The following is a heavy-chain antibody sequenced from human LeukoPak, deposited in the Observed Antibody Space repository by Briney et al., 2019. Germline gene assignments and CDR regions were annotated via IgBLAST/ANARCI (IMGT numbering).Heavy chain of an antibody. CDR3: AREYTPERGSAFDI. D-gene: IGHD2-2*02. Sequence: ASVKVSCKASGDTFSSYSITWVRQAPGQGLEWMGGIIPICGTTNYAQKFQGRVTITTDASPSTAYMELSSLKSEDTAVYYCAREYTPERGSAFDIWGQGTMVTVSS. J-gene: IGHJ3*02. CDR2: IIPICGTT. V-gene: IGHV1-69*05. CDR1: GDTFSSYS.